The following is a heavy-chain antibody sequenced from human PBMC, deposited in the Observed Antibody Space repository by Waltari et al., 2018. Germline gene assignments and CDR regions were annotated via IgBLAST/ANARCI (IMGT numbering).Heavy chain of an antibody. CDR3: ARDDSSGLRDAFDI. CDR2: INLSGST. Sequence: QVQLQQWGAGLLKPSETLSLTCAVYGGSFSGYYWSWIRQPPGKGLEWIGEINLSGSTNYNPSLKSRVTISVDTSKNQFSLKLSSVTAADTAVYYCARDDSSGLRDAFDIWGQGTMVTVSS. D-gene: IGHD3-22*01. J-gene: IGHJ3*02. V-gene: IGHV4-34*01. CDR1: GGSFSGYY.